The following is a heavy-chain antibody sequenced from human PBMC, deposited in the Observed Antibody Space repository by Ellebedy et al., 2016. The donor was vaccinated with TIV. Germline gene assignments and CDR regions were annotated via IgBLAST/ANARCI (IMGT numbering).Heavy chain of an antibody. D-gene: IGHD4-23*01. J-gene: IGHJ4*02. V-gene: IGHV3-30*03. CDR2: ISYDGSNK. Sequence: GGSLRLSXAASGFTFSSYGMHWVRQAPGKGLEWVAVISYDGSNKFYADSVEGRFTISRDNSKSTLYLQMNSLRGEDTAVYYCARDLVVFYVGNSDLFFDHWGQGILVTVSS. CDR3: ARDLVVFYVGNSDLFFDH. CDR1: GFTFSSYG.